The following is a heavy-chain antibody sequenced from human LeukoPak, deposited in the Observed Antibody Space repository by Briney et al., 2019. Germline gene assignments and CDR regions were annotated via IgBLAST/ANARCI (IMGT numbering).Heavy chain of an antibody. J-gene: IGHJ4*02. CDR1: GFPFNSYA. Sequence: PGGSLRLSCAASGFPFNSYAMNWVRQAPGKGLERVSVISGTGGSTYCADSVKGRFTISRDNSKNTLYLQMNSLRAEDTAVYYCAKDRYHYDNSGHLLDYWGQGTLVKVSS. CDR3: AKDRYHYDNSGHLLDY. V-gene: IGHV3-23*01. D-gene: IGHD3-22*01. CDR2: ISGTGGST.